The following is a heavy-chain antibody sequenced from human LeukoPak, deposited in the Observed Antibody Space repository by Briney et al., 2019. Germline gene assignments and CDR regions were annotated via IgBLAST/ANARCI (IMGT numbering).Heavy chain of an antibody. V-gene: IGHV3-33*08. J-gene: IGHJ4*02. CDR1: GFTFSSYA. CDR3: ARYSGYELQYYFDY. Sequence: GGSLRLSCAASGFTFSSYAMHWVRQAPGKGLEWVAVIWYDGSNKYYADSVKGRFTISRDNSKNTLYLQMNSLRTEDTAVYYCARYSGYELQYYFDYWGQGTLVTVSS. CDR2: IWYDGSNK. D-gene: IGHD5-12*01.